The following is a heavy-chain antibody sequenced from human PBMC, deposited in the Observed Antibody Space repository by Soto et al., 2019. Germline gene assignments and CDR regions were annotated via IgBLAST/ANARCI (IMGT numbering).Heavy chain of an antibody. CDR3: ARTHSGSYYSVFNY. J-gene: IGHJ4*02. CDR1: NFSIRSGYY. V-gene: IGHV4-38-2*01. CDR2: IYRSGTT. Sequence: SVPLSGTCGFSNFSIRSGYYLGWIRQAPGKGLEWIASIYRSGTTSYNPSLKSRVTISVDPSKNQLSLMLTAVTAADTAVYYCARTHSGSYYSVFNYWGRGSLVTVSS. D-gene: IGHD1-26*01.